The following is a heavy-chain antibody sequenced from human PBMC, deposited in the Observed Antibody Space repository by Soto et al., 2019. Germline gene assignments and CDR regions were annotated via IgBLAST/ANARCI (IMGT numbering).Heavy chain of an antibody. D-gene: IGHD4-17*01. V-gene: IGHV1-18*01. J-gene: IGHJ4*02. CDR3: AIYGGNSVYFDY. Sequence: ASVKVSCKASCYTFTSYGISLLRQAPGQGLEWMGWISAYNGNTKYAQKLQGRVTMTTDTSTRTAYMELRSLRSDDTAVYYCAIYGGNSVYFDYWGQGTLVTVSS. CDR1: CYTFTSYG. CDR2: ISAYNGNT.